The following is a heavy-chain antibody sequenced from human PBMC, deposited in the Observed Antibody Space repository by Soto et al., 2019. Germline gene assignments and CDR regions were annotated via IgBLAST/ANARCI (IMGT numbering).Heavy chain of an antibody. D-gene: IGHD6-19*01. CDR2: ISGSGGST. J-gene: IGHJ4*02. V-gene: IGHV3-23*01. CDR3: AKIHRSGWFSHFDY. Sequence: GGSLILSCAASGFTFSSYAMSWVRQAPGKGLEWVSAISGSGGSTYYADSVKGRYTISRDNSKNALYLQMNSLRADDTALYYCAKIHRSGWFSHFDYWGQGTLVTVSS. CDR1: GFTFSSYA.